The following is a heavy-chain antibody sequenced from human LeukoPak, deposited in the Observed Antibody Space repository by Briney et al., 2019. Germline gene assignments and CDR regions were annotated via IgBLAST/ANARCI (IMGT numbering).Heavy chain of an antibody. CDR3: ARVEGGLISSTSSPFDY. CDR1: GYTLTELS. Sequence: ASVKVSCKVSGYTLTELSMHWVRQAPGQGLEWMGWISTYNGYTNSAQKLQGRVTMTTDTSTTTAYMELRSLRSDDTAVYYCARVEGGLISSTSSPFDYWGQGTLVTVSS. D-gene: IGHD2-2*01. J-gene: IGHJ4*02. CDR2: ISTYNGYT. V-gene: IGHV1-18*01.